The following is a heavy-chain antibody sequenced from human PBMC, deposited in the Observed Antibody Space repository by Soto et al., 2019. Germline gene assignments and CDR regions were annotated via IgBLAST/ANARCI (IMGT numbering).Heavy chain of an antibody. D-gene: IGHD6-13*01. V-gene: IGHV1-18*01. J-gene: IGHJ5*02. Sequence: QVQLVQSGAEVKKPGASVKVSCKASGYTFTSYGISWVRQAPGQGLEWMGWISAYNGNTNYAQKLQGRVTMTTDTYTITAYMELMSLRSDDSSLVYCERVSIWCLNSLDPWGQGTLVTVSS. CDR1: GYTFTSYG. CDR2: ISAYNGNT. CDR3: ERVSIWCLNSLDP.